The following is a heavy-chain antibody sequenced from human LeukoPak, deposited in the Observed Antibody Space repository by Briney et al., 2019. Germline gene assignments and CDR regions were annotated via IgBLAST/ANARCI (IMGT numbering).Heavy chain of an antibody. J-gene: IGHJ3*02. CDR1: GFTFSSYG. V-gene: IGHV3-30*02. CDR2: IRYDGSNK. D-gene: IGHD5-18*01. CDR3: AKVRELWSNHDAFDI. Sequence: GGSLRLSCAASGFTFSSYGMHWVRQAPGKGLEWVAFIRYDGSNKYYADSVKGRFTISRDNSKNTLYLQMNSLRAEDTAVYYCAKVRELWSNHDAFDIWGQGTMVTVSS.